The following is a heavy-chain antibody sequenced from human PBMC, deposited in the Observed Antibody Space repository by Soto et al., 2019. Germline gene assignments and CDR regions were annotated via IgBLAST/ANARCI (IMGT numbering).Heavy chain of an antibody. CDR3: ARDRVESGYPEYFQH. J-gene: IGHJ1*01. CDR2: IYSGGST. V-gene: IGHV3-53*01. Sequence: EVQMVESGGGLIQPGGSLRLSCAASGFTVSSNYMSWVRQAPGKGLEWVSVIYSGGSTYYADSVKGRFTISRDISKNTLSLQMNSLRAEDTAVYYCARDRVESGYPEYFQHWGQGTLVTVSS. CDR1: GFTVSSNY. D-gene: IGHD3-22*01.